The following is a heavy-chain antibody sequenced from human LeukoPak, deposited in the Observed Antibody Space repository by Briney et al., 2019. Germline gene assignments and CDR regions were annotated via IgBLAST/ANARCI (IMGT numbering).Heavy chain of an antibody. CDR1: GFTFINYN. Sequence: GGSLRLSCAASGFTFINYNMNWDRQAPGKGLEWVSSISSSSSYIHYADSVKGRFTISRDNAKNSLYLQMSSLRAEDTSVYYCARGSEGYYTGGGCNYGMDVWGQGTTVTVSS. CDR2: ISSSSSYI. J-gene: IGHJ6*02. V-gene: IGHV3-21*01. CDR3: ARGSEGYYTGGGCNYGMDV. D-gene: IGHD2-8*02.